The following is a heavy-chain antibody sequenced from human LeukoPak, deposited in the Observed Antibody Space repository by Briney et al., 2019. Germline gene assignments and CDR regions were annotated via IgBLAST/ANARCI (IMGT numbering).Heavy chain of an antibody. CDR3: AKGIRFLEWLLADY. J-gene: IGHJ4*02. V-gene: IGHV3-23*01. D-gene: IGHD3-3*01. Sequence: GGSLRLSCAASGLPFSSHAMRLVRQAPGKGPEWVSAISGSGGSTYYADSVKGRFTISRDNSKNTLYLQMNSLRAEDTAVYYCAKGIRFLEWLLADYWGQGTLVTVSS. CDR2: ISGSGGST. CDR1: GLPFSSHA.